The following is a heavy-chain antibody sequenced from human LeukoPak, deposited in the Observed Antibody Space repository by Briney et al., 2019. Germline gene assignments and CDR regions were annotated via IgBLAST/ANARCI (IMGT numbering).Heavy chain of an antibody. CDR3: ARAPRIGGTYSYYYYGMDV. D-gene: IGHD1-26*01. CDR1: GFSFSSYA. V-gene: IGHV3-64*01. CDR2: ISSNGDST. Sequence: GGSLRLSCAASGFSFSSYAMHWVRQAPGKGLEYVSAISSNGDSTYYANSVKGRFTISRDNSKNTLYLQMGSLRAEDMAVYYCARAPRIGGTYSYYYYGMDVWGQGTTVTVSS. J-gene: IGHJ6*02.